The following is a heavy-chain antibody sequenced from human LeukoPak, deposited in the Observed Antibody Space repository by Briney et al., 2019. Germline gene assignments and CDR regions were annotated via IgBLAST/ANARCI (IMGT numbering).Heavy chain of an antibody. Sequence: GGSLRLSCAASGFTFSNYAMNWVRQAPGKGLEWVSAIDSGGGTYYANSVKGRFTISRDNPKNTLYLQLNSLRAEDTAVYYCAKGAQGDWGQGALVTVSS. CDR3: AKGAQGD. V-gene: IGHV3-23*01. CDR1: GFTFSNYA. D-gene: IGHD3-16*01. CDR2: IDSGGGT. J-gene: IGHJ4*02.